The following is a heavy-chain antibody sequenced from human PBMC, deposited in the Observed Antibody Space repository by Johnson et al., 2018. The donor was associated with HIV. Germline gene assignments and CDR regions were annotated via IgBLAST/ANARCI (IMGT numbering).Heavy chain of an antibody. CDR2: IWYDGSNK. CDR1: AFTFSSYA. Sequence: QMLLVESGGGVVQPGRSLRLSCAASAFTFSSYAMHWVRQAPGKGLEWVAGIWYDGSNKYYADSVKGRFTISRDNSKNMVYLQMNSLRPEDTAVYYCARDGRDLVTLGSLGVWVQGTVVTVSS. J-gene: IGHJ3*01. CDR3: ARDGRDLVTLGSLGV. D-gene: IGHD2-21*02. V-gene: IGHV3-30*14.